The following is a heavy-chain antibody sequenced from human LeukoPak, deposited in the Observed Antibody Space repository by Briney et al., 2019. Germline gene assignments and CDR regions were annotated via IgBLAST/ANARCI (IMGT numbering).Heavy chain of an antibody. CDR3: AREQSGDGWSGFDY. J-gene: IGHJ4*02. V-gene: IGHV3-30*15. CDR1: GFTFRSYA. CDR2: ISDDGSRQ. D-gene: IGHD6-19*01. Sequence: PGGSLRLSCAASGFTFRSYAMHWVRQAPGKGLEWVAVISDDGSRQHYADFLEGRITISRDNSKNTVPLQMSSLRTEDTAVYFCAREQSGDGWSGFDYWGQGTLVTVSS.